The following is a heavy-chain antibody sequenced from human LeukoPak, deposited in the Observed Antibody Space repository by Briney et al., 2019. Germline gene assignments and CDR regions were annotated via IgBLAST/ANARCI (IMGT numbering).Heavy chain of an antibody. CDR1: GGTFSSYA. V-gene: IGHV1-69*13. CDR2: IIPIFGTA. CDR3: ARDGFGTRSKFDY. Sequence: SVKVSCKASGGTFSSYAISWVRQAPGQGLEWMGGIIPIFGTANYAQKFQGRVTITADESTSTAYMELSSLRSEDTAVYYCARDGFGTRSKFDYWGQGTLVTVSS. J-gene: IGHJ4*02. D-gene: IGHD3-10*01.